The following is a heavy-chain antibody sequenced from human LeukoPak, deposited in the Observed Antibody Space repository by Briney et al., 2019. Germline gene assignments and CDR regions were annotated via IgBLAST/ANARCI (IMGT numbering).Heavy chain of an antibody. V-gene: IGHV1-2*02. J-gene: IGHJ5*02. CDR1: GYTFTGYY. CDR3: ARDRGGTYYDFWSGYIRFDP. D-gene: IGHD3-3*01. CDR2: INPNSGGT. Sequence: ASVKVSCKASGYTFTGYYMHWVRQAPGQGLEWMGWINPNSGGTNYAQKLQGRVTMTTDTSTSTAYMELRSLRSDDTAVYYCARDRGGTYYDFWSGYIRFDPWGQGTLVTVSS.